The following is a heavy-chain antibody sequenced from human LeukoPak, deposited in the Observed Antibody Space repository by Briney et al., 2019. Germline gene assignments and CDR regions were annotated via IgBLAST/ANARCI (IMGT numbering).Heavy chain of an antibody. CDR3: ARGYYGSGLNSYYYYMDV. CDR2: IYYSGST. J-gene: IGHJ6*02. V-gene: IGHV4-59*12. D-gene: IGHD3-10*01. CDR1: GGSISSYY. Sequence: PSETLSLTCTDSGGSISSYYWSWIPQPPGKGLERSWYIYYSGSTNYNPYPKSRVTISVYTSKNQFSLNLTTVTAADTAVYYCARGYYGSGLNSYYYYMDVWGQGTTVSVSS.